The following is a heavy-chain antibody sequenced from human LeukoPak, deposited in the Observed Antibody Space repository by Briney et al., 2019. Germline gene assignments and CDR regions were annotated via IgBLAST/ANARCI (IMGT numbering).Heavy chain of an antibody. J-gene: IGHJ6*02. V-gene: IGHV1-8*01. D-gene: IGHD3-10*01. Sequence: ASVKVSCKASGYTFTSYDINWVRQATGQGLEWMGWMNPNSGNTGYAQKFQGRVTMTRNTSISTAYMELSSLRSEDTAVYYCARGLWFGESQTDYYGMDVWGQGTTVTVSS. CDR2: MNPNSGNT. CDR3: ARGLWFGESQTDYYGMDV. CDR1: GYTFTSYD.